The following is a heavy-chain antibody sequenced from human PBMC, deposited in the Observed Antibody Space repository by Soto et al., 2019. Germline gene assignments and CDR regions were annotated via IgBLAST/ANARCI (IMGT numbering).Heavy chain of an antibody. CDR1: GGSISSGGYY. CDR2: LYYSGST. D-gene: IGHD6-13*01. Sequence: QVQLQESGPGLVKPSQTLSLTCTVSGGSISSGGYYWSWIRQHPGKGLEWIGDLYYSGSTYYNPSLKSRVTTSVDTYKNQFSLKLRSVTAADTAVYYGARDSGVGSCWYNGVYWGQGTLVTVSS. V-gene: IGHV4-31*03. J-gene: IGHJ4*02. CDR3: ARDSGVGSCWYNGVY.